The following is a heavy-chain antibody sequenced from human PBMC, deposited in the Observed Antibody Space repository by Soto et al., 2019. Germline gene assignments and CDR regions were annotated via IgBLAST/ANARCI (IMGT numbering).Heavy chain of an antibody. J-gene: IGHJ5*02. CDR2: IYHSGST. D-gene: IGHD3-22*01. CDR3: ARDRSYYDSSGYPGGWFDP. CDR1: GYSISSGYY. V-gene: IGHV4-38-2*02. Sequence: PSETLSLTCAVSGYSISSGYYWGWIRQPPGKGLEWIGSIYHSGSTYYNPSLKSRVTISVDTSKNQFSLKLSSVTAADTAVYYCARDRSYYDSSGYPGGWFDPWGQRTLVTVSS.